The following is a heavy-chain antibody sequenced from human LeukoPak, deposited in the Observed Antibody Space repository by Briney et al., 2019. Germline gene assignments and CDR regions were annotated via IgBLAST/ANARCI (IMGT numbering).Heavy chain of an antibody. D-gene: IGHD6-13*01. V-gene: IGHV1-46*01. J-gene: IGHJ4*02. Sequence: GASVKVSCKASGYTFTSYYMHWVRQAPGQGLEWMGVINPSGGSTSYAQKFQGRVTMTRDTSTSTVYMELSSLRSEDTAVYYCARGYSSSWYVDHFDYWGQGTLVTVSS. CDR3: ARGYSSSWYVDHFDY. CDR2: INPSGGST. CDR1: GYTFTSYY.